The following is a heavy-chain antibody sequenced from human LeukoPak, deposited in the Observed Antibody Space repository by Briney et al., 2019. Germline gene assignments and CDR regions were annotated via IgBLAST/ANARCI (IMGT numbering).Heavy chain of an antibody. CDR1: GYSFTSYW. D-gene: IGHD5/OR15-5a*01. V-gene: IGHV5-51*01. CDR3: ARTRRLYDHDAFDI. Sequence: GESLKISCKGSGYSFTSYWIGWVRQMPGKGLEWMGIIHSGDSKITYSPSFQGLVTISVDQSISTAFLQWHSLKASDTAIYYCARTRRLYDHDAFDIWGQGTMVTVSS. CDR2: IHSGDSKI. J-gene: IGHJ3*02.